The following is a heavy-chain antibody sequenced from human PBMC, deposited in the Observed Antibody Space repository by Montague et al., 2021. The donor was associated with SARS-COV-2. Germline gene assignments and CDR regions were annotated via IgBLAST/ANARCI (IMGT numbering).Heavy chain of an antibody. CDR2: INHSGST. Sequence: SETLSLTCAVYGGSFSGYYWSWIRQPPGKGLEWIGEINHSGSTNCNPSLKSRVPISVDTSKNQFSLKLRSVTAADTAVYYCARVRAVPAAMRIFSLGRSYYGMDVWGQGTTVTVSS. D-gene: IGHD2-2*01. V-gene: IGHV4-34*01. CDR3: ARVRAVPAAMRIFSLGRSYYGMDV. CDR1: GGSFSGYY. J-gene: IGHJ6*02.